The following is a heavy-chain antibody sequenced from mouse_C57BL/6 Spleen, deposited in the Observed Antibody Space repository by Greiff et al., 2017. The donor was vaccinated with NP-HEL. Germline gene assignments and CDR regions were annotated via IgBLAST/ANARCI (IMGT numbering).Heavy chain of an antibody. J-gene: IGHJ2*01. V-gene: IGHV1-61*01. CDR3: ARSSYSNYGYY. CDR2: IYPSDSET. D-gene: IGHD2-5*01. Sequence: VQLQQPGAELVRPGSSVKLSCKASGYTFTSYWMDWVKQRPGQGLEWIGNIYPSDSETHYNQKFKDKATLTVDKSSSTAYMQLSSLTSEDSAVYYCARSSYSNYGYYWGQGTTLTVSS. CDR1: GYTFTSYW.